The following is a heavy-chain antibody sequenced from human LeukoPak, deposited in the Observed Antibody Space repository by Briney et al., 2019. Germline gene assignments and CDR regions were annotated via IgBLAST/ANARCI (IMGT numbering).Heavy chain of an antibody. CDR3: ASGNTLKGVDY. J-gene: IGHJ4*02. CDR1: GDSIRSNNYY. Sequence: SETLSLTCSASGDSIRSNNYYWSWIRQPAGKGLEWIGRIYTSGSTIYSPSLQSRVTISIDKSKNQFSLRLTSVTAADTAVYYCASGNTLKGVDYWGQGTPVSVSS. D-gene: IGHD2/OR15-2a*01. CDR2: IYTSGST. V-gene: IGHV4-61*02.